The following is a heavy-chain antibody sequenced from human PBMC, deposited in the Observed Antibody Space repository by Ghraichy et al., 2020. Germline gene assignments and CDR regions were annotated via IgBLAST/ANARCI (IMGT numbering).Heavy chain of an antibody. CDR2: IYYSGST. CDR3: AREPHRYCSGGSCYSHNWFDP. CDR1: GGSISSGDYY. Sequence: TLSLTCTVSGGSISSGDYYWSWIRQPPGKGLEWIGYIYYSGSTYYNPSLKSRVTISVDTSKNQFSLKLSSVTAADTAVYYCAREPHRYCSGGSCYSHNWFDPWGQGTLVTVSS. J-gene: IGHJ5*02. V-gene: IGHV4-30-4*01. D-gene: IGHD2-15*01.